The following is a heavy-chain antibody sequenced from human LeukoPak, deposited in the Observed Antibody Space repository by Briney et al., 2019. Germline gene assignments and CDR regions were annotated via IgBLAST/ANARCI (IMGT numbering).Heavy chain of an antibody. J-gene: IGHJ5*02. D-gene: IGHD6-13*01. CDR1: GGSFSGYY. CDR3: ARDGDLQQWFDP. CDR2: INHSGST. Sequence: PSETLSLTCAVYGGSFSGYYWSWIRQPPGKGLEWIGEINHSGSTNYNPSLKGRVTISVDTSKNQFSLKLSSVTAADTAVYYCARDGDLQQWFDPWGQGTLVTVSS. V-gene: IGHV4-34*01.